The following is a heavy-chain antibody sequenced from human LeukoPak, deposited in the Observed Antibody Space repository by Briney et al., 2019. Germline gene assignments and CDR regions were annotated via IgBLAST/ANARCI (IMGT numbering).Heavy chain of an antibody. D-gene: IGHD1-1*01. Sequence: PSETLSLTCTVSGGSISSYYWSWIRQPAGKGLEWIGRIYTSGSTNYNPSLKSRVTMSVDTSKNQFSLKLSSVTAADTAVYYCARERLKNPERVQLERRRPGDNWFDPWGQGTLVTVSS. CDR1: GGSISSYY. CDR2: IYTSGST. J-gene: IGHJ5*02. CDR3: ARERLKNPERVQLERRRPGDNWFDP. V-gene: IGHV4-4*07.